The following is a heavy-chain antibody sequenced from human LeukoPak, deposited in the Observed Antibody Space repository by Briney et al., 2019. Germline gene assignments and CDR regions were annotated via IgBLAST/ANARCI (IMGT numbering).Heavy chain of an antibody. J-gene: IGHJ3*02. CDR1: GFTFDDYA. Sequence: KAGGSLRLSCAASGFTFDDYAMHWVRQAPGKGLEWVSSISSSSSYIYYADSVKGRFTISRDNAKNSLYLQMNSLRAEDTAVYYCARDEASSWYGWDDAFDIWGQGTMVTVSS. CDR2: ISSSSSYI. V-gene: IGHV3-21*01. CDR3: ARDEASSWYGWDDAFDI. D-gene: IGHD6-13*01.